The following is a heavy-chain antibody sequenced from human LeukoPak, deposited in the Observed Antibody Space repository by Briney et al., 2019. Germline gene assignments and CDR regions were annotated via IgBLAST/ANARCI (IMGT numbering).Heavy chain of an antibody. CDR2: INARGDT. CDR3: ARGQVPAARGYNWFDP. J-gene: IGHJ5*02. D-gene: IGHD2-2*01. Sequence: PSETLSLTCAVYGWSFNDHYWNWIRQPPGKGLEWIGKINARGDTNFNPSLKSRVTISVATSKNQFSLTLTSMIAADTAVHYCARGQVPAARGYNWFDPWGQGTLVTVSS. V-gene: IGHV4-34*01. CDR1: GWSFNDHY.